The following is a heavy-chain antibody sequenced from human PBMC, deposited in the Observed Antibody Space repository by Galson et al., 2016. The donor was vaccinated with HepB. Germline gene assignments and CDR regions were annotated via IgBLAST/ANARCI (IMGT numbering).Heavy chain of an antibody. CDR2: IDQDGSEK. CDR3: ARDNYRRENRGYHAFDI. CDR1: GFTFSKYW. V-gene: IGHV3-7*05. J-gene: IGHJ3*02. D-gene: IGHD3-16*02. Sequence: SLRLSCAASGFTFSKYWMSWVRQAPGKGLEWVANIDQDGSEKYYVDSVKGRVTISRDNAKNALYLQMNSLGAEDTAVYYCARDNYRRENRGYHAFDIWGQGTMVTVSS.